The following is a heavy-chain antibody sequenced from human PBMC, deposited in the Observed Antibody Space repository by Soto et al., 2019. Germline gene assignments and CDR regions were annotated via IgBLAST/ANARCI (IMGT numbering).Heavy chain of an antibody. J-gene: IGHJ5*02. CDR1: GYTLTELS. Sequence: ASVKVSCKVSGYTLTELSMHWVRQAPGKGLEWMGGINPNSGETIYAQKFRGWVTMTRDTSISTAYMELSRLRSDDTAVYYCARDAYDFWSGLNWFDPWGQGTLVTVSS. CDR2: INPNSGET. CDR3: ARDAYDFWSGLNWFDP. D-gene: IGHD3-3*01. V-gene: IGHV1-2*04.